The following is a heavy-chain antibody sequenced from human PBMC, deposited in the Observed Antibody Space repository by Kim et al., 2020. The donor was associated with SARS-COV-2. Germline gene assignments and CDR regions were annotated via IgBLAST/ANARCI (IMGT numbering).Heavy chain of an antibody. CDR3: ARAAFGVVPSPKQQRNYY. Sequence: SETLSLTCTVSGCSISSYYWSWIRQPPGKGLEWIGYIYYSGSTNYNPSLKSRVTISVDTSKNQFSLKLSSVTAADTAVYYCARAAFGVVPSPKQQRNYY. J-gene: IGHJ6*01. CDR2: IYYSGST. D-gene: IGHD3-3*01. CDR1: GCSISSYY. V-gene: IGHV4-59*01.